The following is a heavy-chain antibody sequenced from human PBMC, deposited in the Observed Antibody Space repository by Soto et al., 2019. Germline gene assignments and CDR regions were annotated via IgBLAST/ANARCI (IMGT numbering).Heavy chain of an antibody. CDR1: GFTFSTYD. CDR2: IGTAGDT. Sequence: EVQLVESGGGLVQPGGSLRLSCATSGFTFSTYDMHWVRQRPGKGLEWVSLIGTAGDTYFPDSVKGRFTVSRENAKNSFDLQMNNLKADDTAVYYCARDAGYDGLDVWGRGTTVIVSS. V-gene: IGHV3-13*01. CDR3: ARDAGYDGLDV. J-gene: IGHJ6*02.